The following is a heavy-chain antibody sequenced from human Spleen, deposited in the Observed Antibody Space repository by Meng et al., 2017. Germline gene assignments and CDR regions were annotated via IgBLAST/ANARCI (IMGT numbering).Heavy chain of an antibody. J-gene: IGHJ4*02. CDR1: GFYFPNAY. CDR2: IKSNPDGGTI. Sequence: GESLKISCAASGFYFPNAYMSWARQAPGKGLEWVGRIKSNPDGGTIDYAAAVKGRFTISRDDSKNMVYLQMNSLKSEDTAVYYCFGHIDYWGQGTRVTVSS. D-gene: IGHD3-16*01. V-gene: IGHV3-15*01. CDR3: FGHIDY.